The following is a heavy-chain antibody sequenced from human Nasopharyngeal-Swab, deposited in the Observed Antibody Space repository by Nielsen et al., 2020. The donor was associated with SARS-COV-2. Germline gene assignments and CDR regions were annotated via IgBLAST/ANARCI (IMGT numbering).Heavy chain of an antibody. J-gene: IGHJ4*02. CDR1: GGSISSGSYY. V-gene: IGHV4-61*02. CDR3: AREPAYGDYDY. Sequence: SCTVSGGSISSGSYYWSWIRQPAGKGLEWIGRIYTSGSTNYNSSLKSRVTISVDTSKNQFSLKLSSVTAADTAVYYCAREPAYGDYDYWGQGTLVTVSS. D-gene: IGHD4-17*01. CDR2: IYTSGST.